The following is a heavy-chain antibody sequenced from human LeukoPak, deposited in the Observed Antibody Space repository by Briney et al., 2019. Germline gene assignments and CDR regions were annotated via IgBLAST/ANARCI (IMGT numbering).Heavy chain of an antibody. D-gene: IGHD3-22*01. CDR1: GFTVSSNY. CDR3: TKDRYDSSGYSFDY. CDR2: ISGSGGST. Sequence: GGSLRLSCAASGFTVSSNYMNWVRQAPGKGLEWVSAISGSGGSTYYADSVKGRFTISRDNSKNTLDLQMNTLRAEDTAVYYCTKDRYDSSGYSFDYWGQGTLVTVSS. V-gene: IGHV3-23*01. J-gene: IGHJ4*02.